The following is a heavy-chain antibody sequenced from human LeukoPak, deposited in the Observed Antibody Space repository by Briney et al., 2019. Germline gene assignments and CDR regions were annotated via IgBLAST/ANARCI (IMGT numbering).Heavy chain of an antibody. CDR3: AREHSYSSYDFDY. V-gene: IGHV3-33*01. Sequence: GGSLRLSCTASGFTFSNYGMPWVRQAPGKGLEWVAVIWFDGSNKYYADSVKGRFTISRDNSKNTLYLQMNSLRAEDTSVYYCAREHSYSSYDFDYWGQGTLVTVSS. CDR1: GFTFSNYG. D-gene: IGHD6-6*01. CDR2: IWFDGSNK. J-gene: IGHJ4*02.